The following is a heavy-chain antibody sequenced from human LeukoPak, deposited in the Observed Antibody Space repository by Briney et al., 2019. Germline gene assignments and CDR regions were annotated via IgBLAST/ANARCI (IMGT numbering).Heavy chain of an antibody. CDR3: ASRPLTGVAFDI. D-gene: IGHD2-8*01. CDR1: GGSISSYY. CDR2: IYYSGST. V-gene: IGHV4-59*01. Sequence: SETLSLTCTVSGGSISSYYWSWIRQPPGKGLEWIGYIYYSGSTNYNPSLKSRVTISVDTSKNQFSLKLSSVTAADTAVYYCASRPLTGVAFDIWGQGTMVTVSS. J-gene: IGHJ3*02.